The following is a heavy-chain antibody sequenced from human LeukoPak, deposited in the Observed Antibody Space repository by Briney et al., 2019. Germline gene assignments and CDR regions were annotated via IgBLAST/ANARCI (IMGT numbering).Heavy chain of an antibody. J-gene: IGHJ4*02. CDR1: GFTFSSYS. CDR3: ARDSGSGSYHNFNPFDY. CDR2: ISSSSSTI. Sequence: PGGSLRLSCAASGFTFSSYSMNWVRQAPGKGLEWVSYISSSSSTIYYADSVKGRFTISRDNAKNSLYLQMNSLKAEDTAVYYCARDSGSGSYHNFNPFDYWGQGTLVTVSS. D-gene: IGHD3-10*01. V-gene: IGHV3-48*04.